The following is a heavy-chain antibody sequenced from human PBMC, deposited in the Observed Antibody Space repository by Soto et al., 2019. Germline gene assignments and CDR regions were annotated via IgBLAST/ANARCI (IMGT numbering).Heavy chain of an antibody. Sequence: SETLSLTCTVSGGSVSSGSYYWSWIRQPPGKGLEWIGYIYYSGSTNYNPSLKSRVTISVDTSKNQFSLKLSSVTAADTAVYYCASSLAAAGTIDYWGQGTLVTVSS. CDR3: ASSLAAAGTIDY. D-gene: IGHD6-13*01. CDR2: IYYSGST. V-gene: IGHV4-61*01. CDR1: GGSVSSGSYY. J-gene: IGHJ4*02.